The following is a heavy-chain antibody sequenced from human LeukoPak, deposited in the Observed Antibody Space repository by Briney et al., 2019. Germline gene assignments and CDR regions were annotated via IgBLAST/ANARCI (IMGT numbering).Heavy chain of an antibody. V-gene: IGHV3-9*01. Sequence: GGSLRLSCAASGFTFDDYAMHWVRQAPGKGLEWVSGISWNSGSIVYADSVKGRFTISRDNAKNSLYLQMNSLRAEDTALYYCAKDISPGYSSGWHYFDYWGQGTLVTVSS. J-gene: IGHJ4*02. CDR2: ISWNSGSI. D-gene: IGHD6-19*01. CDR1: GFTFDDYA. CDR3: AKDISPGYSSGWHYFDY.